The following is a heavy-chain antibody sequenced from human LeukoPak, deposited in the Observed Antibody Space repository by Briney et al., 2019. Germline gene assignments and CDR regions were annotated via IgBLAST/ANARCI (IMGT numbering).Heavy chain of an antibody. CDR2: ISYSGST. CDR1: GGSISNYS. J-gene: IGHJ4*02. V-gene: IGHV4-59*01. D-gene: IGHD3-16*01. CDR3: ARVGRGDYIWGSYSFDY. Sequence: SETLSLTCTVSGGSISNYSWSWIRQPPGKRLEWIGYISYSGSTNYNPSLKSRVTISLDTSKNQFSLKLSSVTAADTAVYYCARVGRGDYIWGSYSFDYWGQGTLVTVSS.